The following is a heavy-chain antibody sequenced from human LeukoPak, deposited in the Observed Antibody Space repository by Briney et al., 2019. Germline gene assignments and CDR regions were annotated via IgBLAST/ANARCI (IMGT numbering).Heavy chain of an antibody. CDR3: ASDHYYDSSGYPPNFDY. D-gene: IGHD3-22*01. Sequence: SVKVSCKASGGTFSSYAISWVRQAPGQGLEWMGRIIPILGIANYAQKFQGRVTITADKSTSTAYMELSSLRSEDTAVYYCASDHYYDSSGYPPNFDYWGQGPLVTVSS. J-gene: IGHJ4*02. CDR2: IIPILGIA. CDR1: GGTFSSYA. V-gene: IGHV1-69*04.